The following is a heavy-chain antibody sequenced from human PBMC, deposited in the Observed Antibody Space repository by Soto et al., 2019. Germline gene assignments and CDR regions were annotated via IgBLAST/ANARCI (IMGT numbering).Heavy chain of an antibody. CDR2: ITYSGST. V-gene: IGHV4-39*01. J-gene: IGHJ4*02. Sequence: QLQLQESGPGLVKPSETLSLTCTVSGGSISSHPYYWGWIRQPPGEGPEWIASITYSGSTYYNPSRKRRISISVDTSSNQFSLKVNSVTAAADTALYYCVIFWPPPDYNIFTVYYDAFDYWGRGILVTVSS. CDR3: VIFWPPPDYNIFTVYYDAFDY. D-gene: IGHD3-9*01. CDR1: GGSISSHPYY.